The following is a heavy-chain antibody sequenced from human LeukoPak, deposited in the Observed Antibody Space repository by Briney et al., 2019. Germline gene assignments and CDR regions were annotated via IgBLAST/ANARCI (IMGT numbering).Heavy chain of an antibody. V-gene: IGHV3-23*01. J-gene: IGHJ4*02. CDR2: MNDNGDRT. CDR3: VKGGWLDY. Sequence: GASLRLSCAASGFSFTTFEMSWVRQAPGKGLEWVSMMNDNGDRTYYADSVKGRFTISRDSSKNTLYLQMNNLRAEDTAIYFCVKGGWLDYWGQGTLVTVSS. D-gene: IGHD5-12*01. CDR1: GFSFTTFE.